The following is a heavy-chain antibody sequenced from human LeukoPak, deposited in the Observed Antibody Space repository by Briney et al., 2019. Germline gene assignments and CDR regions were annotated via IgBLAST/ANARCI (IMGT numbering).Heavy chain of an antibody. V-gene: IGHV3-30*03. J-gene: IGHJ3*02. Sequence: TGGSLRLSCAASGFTFSSYGCHWVRQAPGEGLEWMAVISYDGSNKYYADSVKGRFTISRDNSKNTLYLQMNSLRAEDTAVYYCARDEIVVVITFSAFDIWGRGTLVTVSS. D-gene: IGHD3-22*01. CDR1: GFTFSSYG. CDR3: ARDEIVVVITFSAFDI. CDR2: ISYDGSNK.